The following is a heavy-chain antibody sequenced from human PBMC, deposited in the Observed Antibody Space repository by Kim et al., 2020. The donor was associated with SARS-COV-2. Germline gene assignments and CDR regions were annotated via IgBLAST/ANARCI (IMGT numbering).Heavy chain of an antibody. Sequence: SETLSLTCAVSGGSISSSSYYWGWIRQPPGKGLEWIGSVYYSGSTYYNPSLKSRVTISVDTSKNQFSLKLNSMTAADTAVYYCAGDRRYCSGGSCWETYNWFDPWGQGTLVTVSS. CDR1: GGSISSSSYY. J-gene: IGHJ5*02. CDR2: VYYSGST. CDR3: AGDRRYCSGGSCWETYNWFDP. D-gene: IGHD2-15*01. V-gene: IGHV4-39*01.